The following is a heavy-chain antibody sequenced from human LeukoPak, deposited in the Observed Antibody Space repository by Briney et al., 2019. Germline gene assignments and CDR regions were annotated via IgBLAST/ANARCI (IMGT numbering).Heavy chain of an antibody. CDR2: ISSSSSYI. J-gene: IGHJ4*02. Sequence: GGSLRLSCAEPGFTFSSYRMNWVRQAPGKGLEWVSSISSSSSYIYYADSVKGRFTISRDNAKNSLYLQMNSLRAEDTAVYYCARGFSSSRPHYFDYWGQGTLVTVSS. D-gene: IGHD6-13*01. CDR1: GFTFSSYR. V-gene: IGHV3-21*01. CDR3: ARGFSSSRPHYFDY.